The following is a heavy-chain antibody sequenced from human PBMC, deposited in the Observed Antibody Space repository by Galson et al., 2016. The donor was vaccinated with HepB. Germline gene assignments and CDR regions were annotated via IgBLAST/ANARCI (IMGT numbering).Heavy chain of an antibody. CDR1: GFAFDIYA. D-gene: IGHD5-24*01. V-gene: IGHV3-9*01. J-gene: IGHJ4*02. Sequence: SLRLSCAASGFAFDIYAMHWVRQVPGKGLEWVSGISWNSASVGYADSVKGRFTISRDNAKNSLYLQIDSLTAEETAVYYCARADGFNTPFFDSWGQGTLVTVSS. CDR3: ARADGFNTPFFDS. CDR2: ISWNSASV.